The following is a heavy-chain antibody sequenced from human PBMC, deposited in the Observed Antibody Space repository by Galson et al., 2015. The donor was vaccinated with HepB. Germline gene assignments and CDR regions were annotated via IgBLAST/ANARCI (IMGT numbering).Heavy chain of an antibody. J-gene: IGHJ4*02. D-gene: IGHD4-17*01. CDR1: GGSISSYY. CDR3: ARHDYGDSHFDY. CDR2: IYNSGRT. V-gene: IGHV4-59*08. Sequence: SETLSLTCTVSGGSISSYYWSWIRQPPGKGLEWIGHIYNSGRTTYNPSLKSRVTISVDTSETQFSLKVSSVTAADTAVYYCARHDYGDSHFDYWGQGTLVTVSS.